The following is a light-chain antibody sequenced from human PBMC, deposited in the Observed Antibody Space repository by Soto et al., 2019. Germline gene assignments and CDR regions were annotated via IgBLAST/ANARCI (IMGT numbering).Light chain of an antibody. CDR2: YDS. CDR3: QVWDTPSNHAV. J-gene: IGLJ1*01. CDR1: NIGSNS. Sequence: SYELIQPPSVSVAPGKTARITCGGNNIGSNSVNWYLQKPGQAPVLVIYYDSDRTAGIPERLSGYKSGTTATFTITGGHAGHDADYYCQVWDTPSNHAVFGTGTKLTVL. V-gene: IGLV3-21*04.